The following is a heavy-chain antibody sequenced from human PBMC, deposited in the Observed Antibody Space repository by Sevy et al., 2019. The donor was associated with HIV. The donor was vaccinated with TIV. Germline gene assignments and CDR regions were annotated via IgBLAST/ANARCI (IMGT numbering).Heavy chain of an antibody. D-gene: IGHD1-26*01. Sequence: GGSLRLSCAASGFTFSSYSMNWVRQAPGNGLEWVSSISSSSSYIYYADSVKGRFTISRDNAKNSLYLQMNSLRAEDTAVYYCARDGGINSGSYLNFDYRGQGTLVTVSS. CDR1: GFTFSSYS. J-gene: IGHJ4*01. CDR3: ARDGGINSGSYLNFDY. V-gene: IGHV3-21*01. CDR2: ISSSSSYI.